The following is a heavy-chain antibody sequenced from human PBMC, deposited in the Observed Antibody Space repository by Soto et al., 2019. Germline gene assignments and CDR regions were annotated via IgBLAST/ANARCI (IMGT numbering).Heavy chain of an antibody. CDR2: IYPGDSDT. V-gene: IGHV5-51*01. CDR3: ARTRSFTLGFYYDGMDV. D-gene: IGHD6-6*01. Sequence: GESLKISCKASGYRFTNYWIGWVRQMPGEGLEWMGIIYPGDSDTSYSPSFQGQVTISADKSLRTAYLQWTSLKASDTALYYCARTRSFTLGFYYDGMDVWGQGTTVTGSS. J-gene: IGHJ6*02. CDR1: GYRFTNYW.